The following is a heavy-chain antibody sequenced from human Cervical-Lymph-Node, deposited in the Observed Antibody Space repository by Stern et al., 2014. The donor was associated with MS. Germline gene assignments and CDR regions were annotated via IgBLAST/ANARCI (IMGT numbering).Heavy chain of an antibody. V-gene: IGHV4-59*01. CDR3: ANWGTGGYGHFDY. CDR2: IYYRGST. D-gene: IGHD3-16*01. CDR1: GASISSSY. J-gene: IGHJ4*02. Sequence: QVQLQESGPGLVKPSETLSLTCTVSGASISSSYWSWLRQPPGTGPERIAYIYYRGSTTYNPSLKSRVAVSVEMPKNQFSLKVTSVTAADTAVYYCANWGTGGYGHFDYWGPGILITVSS.